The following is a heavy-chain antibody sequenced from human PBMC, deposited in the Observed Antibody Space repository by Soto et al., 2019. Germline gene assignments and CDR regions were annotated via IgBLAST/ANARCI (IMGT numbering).Heavy chain of an antibody. V-gene: IGHV1-46*03. CDR1: GYTFTSYY. J-gene: IGHJ4*02. CDR2: INPSGGST. Sequence: ASVKVSCKASGYTFTSYYMHWVRQAPGQGLEWMGIINPSGGSTSYAQKFQGRVTMTRDTSTSTVYMELSSLRSEDTAVYYCARESRLRGYSYGYGYWGQGTLVTVSS. D-gene: IGHD5-18*01. CDR3: ARESRLRGYSYGYGY.